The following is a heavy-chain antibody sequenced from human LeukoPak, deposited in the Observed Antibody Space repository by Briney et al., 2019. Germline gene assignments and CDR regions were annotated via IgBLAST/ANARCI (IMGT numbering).Heavy chain of an antibody. CDR2: INTDGSNT. CDR1: GFTFSSYR. CDR3: ARDSFTAFDY. Sequence: GGSLRLTCAASGFTFSSYRMHWVRQAPGKGLVWVSRINTDGSNTIYADSVKGRFTISRDNVKDTLYLQMNSLRAEDTAVYYCARDSFTAFDYWGQGTLVTVSS. D-gene: IGHD3-3*02. V-gene: IGHV3-74*01. J-gene: IGHJ4*02.